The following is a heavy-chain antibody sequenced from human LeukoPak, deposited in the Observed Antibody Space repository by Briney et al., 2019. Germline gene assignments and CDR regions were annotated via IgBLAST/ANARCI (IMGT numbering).Heavy chain of an antibody. CDR3: ARWRYFDL. V-gene: IGHV4-39*07. Sequence: PPETLSLTCTVSGGSISSSSYYWGWIRQPPGKGLEWIGSIYYSGSTNYNPSLKSRVTISVDTSKNQFSLKLSSVTAADTAVYYCARWRYFDLWGRGTLVTVSS. CDR2: IYYSGST. CDR1: GGSISSSSYY. J-gene: IGHJ2*01.